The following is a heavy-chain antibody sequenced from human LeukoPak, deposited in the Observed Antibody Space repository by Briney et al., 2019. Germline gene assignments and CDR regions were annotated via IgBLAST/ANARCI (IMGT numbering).Heavy chain of an antibody. D-gene: IGHD5-24*01. Sequence: SETLSLTCTVSGGSISSYYWSWIRQPPGKGLEWIGYIYYSGSTNYNPSLKSRVTISVDPSKNQFSLKLSSVTAADTAVYYCARAITPFFSCDIWGQGTMVTVSS. CDR3: ARAITPFFSCDI. CDR2: IYYSGST. J-gene: IGHJ3*02. CDR1: GGSISSYY. V-gene: IGHV4-59*08.